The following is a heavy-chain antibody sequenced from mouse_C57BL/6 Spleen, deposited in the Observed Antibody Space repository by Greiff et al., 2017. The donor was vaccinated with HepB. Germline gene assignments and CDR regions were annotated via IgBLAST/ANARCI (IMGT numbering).Heavy chain of an antibody. CDR2: IYPSDSET. D-gene: IGHD1-1*01. V-gene: IGHV1-61*01. Sequence: QVQLQQPGAELVRPGSSVKLSCKASGYTFTSYWMDWVKQRPGQGLEWIGNIYPSDSETHYNQKFKDKATLTVDKSSSTAYMQLSSLTSEDSAVYYCARWGSREKAWFAYWGQGTLVTVSA. CDR3: ARWGSREKAWFAY. CDR1: GYTFTSYW. J-gene: IGHJ3*01.